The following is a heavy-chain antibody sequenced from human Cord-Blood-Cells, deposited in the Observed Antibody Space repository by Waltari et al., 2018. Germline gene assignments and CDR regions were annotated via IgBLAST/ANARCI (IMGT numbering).Heavy chain of an antibody. CDR3: ARGLRYNWNYDAFDI. CDR1: GYTFTGYY. V-gene: IGHV1-2*04. CDR2: INPNSGGT. J-gene: IGHJ3*02. D-gene: IGHD1-7*01. Sequence: QVQLVQSGAEVKKPGASVKVSCKASGYTFTGYYMHWVRQAPGQGLEWMGWINPNSGGTNYAQKFQGWVTMTRDTSISTAYMELSRLRSDDTAVYYCARGLRYNWNYDAFDIWGQGTMATVSS.